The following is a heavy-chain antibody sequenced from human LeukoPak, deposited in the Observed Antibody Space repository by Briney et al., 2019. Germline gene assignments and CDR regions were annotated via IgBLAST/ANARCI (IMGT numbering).Heavy chain of an antibody. D-gene: IGHD1-26*01. Sequence: GGSLRLSCAASGFTFSSYAMSWVRQAPGKGLEWVSGISGSGTGTDHADSVKGRFTISRENSKNTLYLQMNSLRAEDTAVYYCAKLGMYSGTSYWGQGTLVTVSS. V-gene: IGHV3-23*01. CDR1: GFTFSSYA. CDR3: AKLGMYSGTSY. J-gene: IGHJ4*02. CDR2: ISGSGTGT.